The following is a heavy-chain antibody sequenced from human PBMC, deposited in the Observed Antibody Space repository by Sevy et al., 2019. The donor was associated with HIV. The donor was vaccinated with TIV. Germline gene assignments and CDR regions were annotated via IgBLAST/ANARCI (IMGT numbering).Heavy chain of an antibody. D-gene: IGHD6-6*01. J-gene: IGHJ4*02. Sequence: GGSLRLSCAASGFSLSNYAMSWVRQAPGKGLEWISPKTGSAGVTYYADSVKGWFTISRDNSKNTLFLQMNSLRAEDTALYYCAKGRIPSIGTLGPFDSWGQGTLVTVSS. CDR2: KTGSAGVT. CDR1: GFSLSNYA. CDR3: AKGRIPSIGTLGPFDS. V-gene: IGHV3-23*01.